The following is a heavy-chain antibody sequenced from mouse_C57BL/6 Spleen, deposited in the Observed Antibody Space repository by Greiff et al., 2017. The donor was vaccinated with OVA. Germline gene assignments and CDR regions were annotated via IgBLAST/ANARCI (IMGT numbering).Heavy chain of an antibody. Sequence: EVMLVESGGGLVKPGGSLKLSCAASGFTFSSYAMSWVRQTPEKRLEWVATISDGGSYTYYPDNVKGRFPISRDNAKNNLYLQMRHLKSEDTAMYYCARDRGRLSIDYFDYWGQGTTLTVSS. CDR3: ARDRGRLSIDYFDY. J-gene: IGHJ2*01. CDR2: ISDGGSYT. CDR1: GFTFSSYA. D-gene: IGHD2-10*02. V-gene: IGHV5-4*01.